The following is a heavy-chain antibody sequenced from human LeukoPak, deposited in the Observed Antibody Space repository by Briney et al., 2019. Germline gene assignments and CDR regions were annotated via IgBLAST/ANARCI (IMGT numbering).Heavy chain of an antibody. CDR2: IIPVFGTA. J-gene: IGHJ4*02. CDR3: ARSTVVTPLMDY. CDR1: GGTFSSYT. V-gene: IGHV1-69*13. D-gene: IGHD4-23*01. Sequence: SVKVSCKASGGTFSSYTINWVRQAPGQGLEWMGGIIPVFGTANYVQKFQGRVTITADESTSTAYMELSSLRSEDTAVYYCARSTVVTPLMDYWGQGTLVTVSS.